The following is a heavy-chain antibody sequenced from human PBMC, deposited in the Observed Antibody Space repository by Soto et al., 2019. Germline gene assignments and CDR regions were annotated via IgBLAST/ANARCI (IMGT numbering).Heavy chain of an antibody. V-gene: IGHV5-51*01. J-gene: IGHJ4*02. CDR1: GYTFSNFW. D-gene: IGHD6-13*01. CDR2: IYPGDHET. Sequence: GESLKISCQSSGYTFSNFWIGWVRQLPGKGLEWMGIIYPGDHETRYSPSFHGKVTISADRSINTAYLQWNSLEASDAAFYFCARSPRSSPYFDYWGQGALVTVSS. CDR3: ARSPRSSPYFDY.